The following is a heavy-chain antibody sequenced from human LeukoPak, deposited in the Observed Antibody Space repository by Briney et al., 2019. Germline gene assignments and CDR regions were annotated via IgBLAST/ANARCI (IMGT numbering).Heavy chain of an antibody. CDR1: GFTFSGYW. Sequence: GGSLRLSCAASGFTFSGYWMHWVRQAPGKGLAWVSVIRSDGSITTYADSVKGRFTISRDTAKNTLYLQMNSLRAEDTAVYYCARDGRSGNFDKWGQGTLVSVSS. D-gene: IGHD1-26*01. CDR3: ARDGRSGNFDK. CDR2: IRSDGSIT. V-gene: IGHV3-74*01. J-gene: IGHJ4*02.